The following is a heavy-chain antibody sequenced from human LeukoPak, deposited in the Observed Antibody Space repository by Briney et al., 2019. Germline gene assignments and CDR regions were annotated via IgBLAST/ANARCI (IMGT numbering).Heavy chain of an antibody. V-gene: IGHV3-23*01. CDR3: AREGRIVLMVYAPGSWFDP. CDR1: GFTFSTFA. D-gene: IGHD2-8*01. CDR2: IFPSGDEI. Sequence: GGSLRLSCAASGFTFSTFAMIWVRQPPGKGLEWVPSIFPSGDEIHYADSVRGRFTISRDNSKNTLYLQMNSLRAEDTAVYYCAREGRIVLMVYAPGSWFDPWGQGTLVTVSS. J-gene: IGHJ5*02.